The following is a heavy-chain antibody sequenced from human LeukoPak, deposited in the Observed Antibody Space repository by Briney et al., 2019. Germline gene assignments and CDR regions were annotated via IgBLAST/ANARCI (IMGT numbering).Heavy chain of an antibody. J-gene: IGHJ6*03. CDR3: ARVTHSGLDYYYYYMDV. Sequence: SETLSLTCSVSGGSISGSSSYWGWIRPPPGKGLEWIGSIYYSGSTYDNPALKSRVTMSVDTSKNQFSLKLSSVTAADTAVYYCARVTHSGLDYYYYYMDVWGKGTTVTISS. V-gene: IGHV4-39*07. CDR1: GGSISGSSSY. D-gene: IGHD3-10*01. CDR2: IYYSGST.